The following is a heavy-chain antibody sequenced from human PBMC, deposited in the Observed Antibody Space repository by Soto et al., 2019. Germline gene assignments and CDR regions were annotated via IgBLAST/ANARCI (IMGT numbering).Heavy chain of an antibody. CDR3: ARTASYCTHGVCYSNYYYYMDV. J-gene: IGHJ6*03. CDR1: GGSISSRSYY. D-gene: IGHD2-8*01. V-gene: IGHV4-39*01. Sequence: SETLSLTCTVSGGSISSRSYYWGWIRQPPGKGLEWIGSIYYSGSTYYNPSLKSRVTMSVDTSKNQFSLELSSVTAADTAVYYCARTASYCTHGVCYSNYYYYMDVWGKGTTVTVSS. CDR2: IYYSGST.